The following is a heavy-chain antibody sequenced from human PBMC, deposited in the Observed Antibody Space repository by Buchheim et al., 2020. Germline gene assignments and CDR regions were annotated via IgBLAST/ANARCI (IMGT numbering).Heavy chain of an antibody. CDR1: GFIFSDYS. CDR2: ISSSSSVI. CDR3: ARGHVSDGAWYAY. V-gene: IGHV3-48*01. Sequence: EVQLVESGGGLVQPGGSLRLSCAGFGFIFSDYSMTWVRQAPGKGLEWLSFISSSSSVIYYGDSVRGRFTVSRDNAHNSLYLYMLGLRAEDTAVYYCARGHVSDGAWYAYWGQGTLVTVSS. D-gene: IGHD6-19*01. J-gene: IGHJ4*02.